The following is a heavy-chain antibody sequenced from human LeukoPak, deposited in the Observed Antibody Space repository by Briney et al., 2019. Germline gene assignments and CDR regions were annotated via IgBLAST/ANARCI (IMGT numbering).Heavy chain of an antibody. CDR3: ASTRLYSGSYTGYFQH. CDR2: MNPNSGNT. V-gene: IGHV1-8*03. Sequence: ASVKVSCKASGYTFTSYDINWVRQATGQGLEWMGWMNPNSGNTGYAQKFRGRVTITRNTSISTAYMELSSLRSEDTAVYYCASTRLYSGSYTGYFQHWGQGTLVTVSS. CDR1: GYTFTSYD. D-gene: IGHD1-26*01. J-gene: IGHJ1*01.